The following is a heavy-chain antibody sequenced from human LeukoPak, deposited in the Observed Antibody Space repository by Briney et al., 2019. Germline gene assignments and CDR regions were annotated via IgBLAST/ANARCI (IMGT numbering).Heavy chain of an antibody. CDR1: GFGFSVYW. CDR3: ARVPTNSYGFGQ. J-gene: IGHJ4*02. CDR2: INEDGTSA. D-gene: IGHD5-18*01. V-gene: IGHV3-74*01. Sequence: RPGGSLRPSCAASGFGFSVYWMHWVRQAPGKGLVWVAHINEDGTSASHADSVKGRFTISRDNAKNTLYLQMNSLTVEDTAVYYCARVPTNSYGFGQWGQGSLVTVSS.